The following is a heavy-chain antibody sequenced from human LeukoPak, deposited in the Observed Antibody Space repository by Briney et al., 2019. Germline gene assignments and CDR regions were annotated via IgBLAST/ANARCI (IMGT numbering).Heavy chain of an antibody. CDR1: GNILTRYT. CDR3: ARDPERGGYGDYGDY. Sequence: ASVKVSCKASGNILTRYTINWVRQAPGQGLEWMGWISAYNGNTNYAQKLQGRVTMTTDTSTSTAYMELRSLRSDDTAVYYCARDPERGGYGDYGDYWGQGTLVTVSS. CDR2: ISAYNGNT. V-gene: IGHV1-18*01. D-gene: IGHD5-12*01. J-gene: IGHJ4*02.